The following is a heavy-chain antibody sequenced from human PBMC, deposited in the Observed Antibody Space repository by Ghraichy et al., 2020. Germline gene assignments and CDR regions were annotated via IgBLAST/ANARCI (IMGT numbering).Heavy chain of an antibody. J-gene: IGHJ4*02. CDR1: GGSFSGYY. CDR2: INHSGST. V-gene: IGHV4-34*01. D-gene: IGHD4-17*01. Sequence: SQTLSLTCAVYGGSFSGYYWSWIRQPPGKGLEWIGEINHSGSTNYNPSLKSRVTISVDTSKNQFSLKLSSVTAADTAVYYCARLTRTTTVTTWWQRFAIGKFDYWGQGTLVTVSS. CDR3: ARLTRTTTVTTWWQRFAIGKFDY.